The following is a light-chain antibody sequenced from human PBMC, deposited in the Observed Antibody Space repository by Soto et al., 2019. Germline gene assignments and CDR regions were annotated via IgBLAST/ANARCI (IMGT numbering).Light chain of an antibody. Sequence: EIVLTQSPATLSVSPGERVTLSCRASESVDINLAWYQQKPGQAPRLLIYAASTRATDMPGTFSGRGSGTEFTLTITSLQSEDFAVYYCQQYKNWPRTVGQGTKVDIK. CDR2: AAS. CDR1: ESVDIN. CDR3: QQYKNWPRT. V-gene: IGKV3-15*01. J-gene: IGKJ1*01.